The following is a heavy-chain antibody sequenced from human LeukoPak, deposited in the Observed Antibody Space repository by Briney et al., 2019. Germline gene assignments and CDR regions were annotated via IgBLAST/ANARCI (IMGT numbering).Heavy chain of an antibody. V-gene: IGHV4-61*02. J-gene: IGHJ6*03. Sequence: SETLSLTCTVSGGSISSGSYYWSWIRQPAGKGLEWIGRIYTSGSTNYNPSLKSRVTISVDTSKNQFSLKLSSVTAADTAVYYCARVPRIAARGYYYMDVWGKGTSVTVSS. CDR1: GGSISSGSYY. CDR2: IYTSGST. D-gene: IGHD6-6*01. CDR3: ARVPRIAARGYYYMDV.